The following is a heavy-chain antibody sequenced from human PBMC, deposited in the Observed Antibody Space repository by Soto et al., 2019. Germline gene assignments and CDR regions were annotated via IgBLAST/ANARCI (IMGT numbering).Heavy chain of an antibody. V-gene: IGHV1-69*01. J-gene: IGHJ6*02. CDR2: IIPIFGTA. D-gene: IGHD6-13*01. CDR1: GGTFSSYA. CDR3: ARDIAAAGSYYYYGMDV. Sequence: QVQLVQSGAEVKKPGSSVKVSCKASGGTFSSYAISWVRQAPGQGLEWMGGIIPIFGTANYAQKFQGRVTITEDESTGTAYMGLSSLRSEDTAVYYCARDIAAAGSYYYYGMDVWGQGTTVTVSS.